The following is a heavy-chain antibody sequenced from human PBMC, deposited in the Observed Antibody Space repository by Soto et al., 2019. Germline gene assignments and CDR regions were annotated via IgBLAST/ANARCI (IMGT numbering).Heavy chain of an antibody. CDR2: IIPIFGTA. CDR1: GGTFSSYA. D-gene: IGHD5-18*01. CDR3: AASGYSYGPTAEYFQH. Sequence: QVQLVQSGAEVKKPGSSVKVSCKASGGTFSSYAISWVRQAPGQGLEWMGGIIPIFGTANYAQKFQGRVTITADESTSXAYMELSSLRSEDTAVYYCAASGYSYGPTAEYFQHWGQGTLVTVSS. J-gene: IGHJ1*01. V-gene: IGHV1-69*12.